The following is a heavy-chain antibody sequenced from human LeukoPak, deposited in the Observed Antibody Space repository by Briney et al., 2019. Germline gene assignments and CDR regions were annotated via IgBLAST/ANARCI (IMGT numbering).Heavy chain of an antibody. CDR1: GFTFSSYG. CDR2: ISYDGSNK. V-gene: IGHV3-30*18. D-gene: IGHD6-13*01. CDR3: AKDQYSSSWYQPPFDY. J-gene: IGHJ4*02. Sequence: GGSLRLSCAASGFTFSSYGMHWVRQAPGKGLEWVAVISYDGSNKYYADSVKGRFTISRDNSKNTLYLQVNSLRAEDTAVYYCAKDQYSSSWYQPPFDYWGQGTLVTVSS.